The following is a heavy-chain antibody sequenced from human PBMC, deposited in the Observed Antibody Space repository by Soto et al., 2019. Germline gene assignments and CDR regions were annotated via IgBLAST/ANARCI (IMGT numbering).Heavy chain of an antibody. V-gene: IGHV3-21*01. CDR2: ISSSSSYI. D-gene: IGHD2-2*01. Sequence: GGSLRLSCAASGFTFSSYSMNWVRQAPGKGLEWVSSISSSSSYIYYADSVKGRFTISRDNAKNSLYLQMNSLRAEDTAVYYCARWGDIVVVPAAHYYYYGMDVWGQGTTVTV. CDR1: GFTFSSYS. J-gene: IGHJ6*02. CDR3: ARWGDIVVVPAAHYYYYGMDV.